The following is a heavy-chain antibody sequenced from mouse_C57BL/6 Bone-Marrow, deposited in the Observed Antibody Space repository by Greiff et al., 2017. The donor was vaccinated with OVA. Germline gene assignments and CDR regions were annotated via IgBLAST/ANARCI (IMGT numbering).Heavy chain of an antibody. CDR1: CYTFTSYW. J-gene: IGHJ4*01. V-gene: IGHV1-64*01. CDR2: IHPNSGST. D-gene: IGHD4-1*01. CDR3: ARRHWAYYAMDY. Sequence: VQLQQPGAELVKPGASVKLSCKASCYTFTSYWMHWVKPRPGQGLEWIGMIHPNSGSTNYNEKFKSKATLTVDKSSSTAYMQLSSLASEDSAVYYCARRHWAYYAMDYWGQGTSVTVSS.